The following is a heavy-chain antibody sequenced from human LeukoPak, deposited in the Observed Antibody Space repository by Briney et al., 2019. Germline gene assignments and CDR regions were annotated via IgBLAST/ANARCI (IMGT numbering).Heavy chain of an antibody. J-gene: IGHJ3*02. D-gene: IGHD3-3*01. V-gene: IGHV4-4*07. CDR3: ARLKSYYDFWSAPDAFDI. CDR1: GGSISSYY. CDR2: IYTSGST. Sequence: SETLSLTCTVSGGSISSYYWSWIRQPAGKGLEWIGRIYTSGSTNYNPSLKSRVTMSVDTSKNQFSLKLSSVTAADTAVYYCARLKSYYDFWSAPDAFDIWGQGTMVTVSS.